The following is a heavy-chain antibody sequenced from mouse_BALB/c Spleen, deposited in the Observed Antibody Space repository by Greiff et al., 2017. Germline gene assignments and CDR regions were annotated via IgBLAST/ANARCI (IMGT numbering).Heavy chain of an antibody. V-gene: IGHV3-6*02. CDR2: ISYDGSN. J-gene: IGHJ3*01. Sequence: VQLQQSGPGLVKPSQSLSLTCSVTGYSITSGYYWNWIRQFPGNKLECMGYISYDGSNNYNPSLKNRISITPDTSTNQFVLKLNSVTTEDTATYYCARDPYGNWAYWGQGTRVTVSA. CDR3: ARDPYGNWAY. CDR1: GYSITSGYY. D-gene: IGHD2-10*02.